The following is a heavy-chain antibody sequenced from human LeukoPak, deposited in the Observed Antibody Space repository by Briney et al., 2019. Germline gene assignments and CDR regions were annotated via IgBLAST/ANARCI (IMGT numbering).Heavy chain of an antibody. CDR1: RYTFTAYY. Sequence: ASVKVSCKASRYTFTAYYMHWVRQAPGQGLEWMGWINPNIGATNYAQKFQDRVTMTRDTSISTAYMELSRLRSDDTALYYCARDQNYYDSTSYYGMDYWGQGTLVTVAS. CDR3: ARDQNYYDSTSYYGMDY. J-gene: IGHJ4*02. V-gene: IGHV1-2*02. CDR2: INPNIGAT. D-gene: IGHD3-22*01.